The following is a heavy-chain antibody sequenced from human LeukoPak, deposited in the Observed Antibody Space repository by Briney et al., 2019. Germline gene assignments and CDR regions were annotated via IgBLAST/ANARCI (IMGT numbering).Heavy chain of an antibody. CDR3: ATGGYYLDY. J-gene: IGHJ4*02. CDR1: GFTFCNAC. V-gene: IGHV3-15*01. Sequence: PGGSLRLSCTASGFTFCNACMNWVPQAPGKGLEWVGRIKSKVDGGTTDYAAPVKGRFTISRDDSNNTVYVQMNSLKTEDTAVYYCATGGYYLDYWGQGTLVTVSP. D-gene: IGHD3-16*01. CDR2: IKSKVDGGTT.